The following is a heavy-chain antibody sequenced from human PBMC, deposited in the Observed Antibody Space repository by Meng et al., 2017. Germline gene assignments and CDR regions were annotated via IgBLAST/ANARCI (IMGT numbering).Heavy chain of an antibody. CDR3: ARDVGGDYETLFDY. V-gene: IGHV4-61*01. CDR1: GGSVGSGNYY. J-gene: IGHJ4*02. D-gene: IGHD4-17*01. Sequence: LLVESARAVVRPSATLSPTCTVVGGSVGSGNYYWSWRRQPPGKGLEWIGYIVYSGSTTYPPSLKTRVTISVDTSKNQFSLKLTSVTAADTAVYFCARDVGGDYETLFDYWGQGTLVTVSS. CDR2: IVYSGST.